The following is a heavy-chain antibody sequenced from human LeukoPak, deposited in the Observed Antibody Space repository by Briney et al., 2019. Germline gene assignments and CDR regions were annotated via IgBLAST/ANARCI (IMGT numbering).Heavy chain of an antibody. D-gene: IGHD5-18*01. CDR1: GGSFSGYY. J-gene: IGHJ4*02. CDR3: AREDSAMANDY. V-gene: IGHV4-34*09. Sequence: SETLSLTCAVYGGSFSGYYWSWIRQPPGKGLEWIGEINHSGSTNYNPSLKSRVTISVDTSKNQFSLKLSSVTAADTAVYYCAREDSAMANDYWGQGTLVTVSS. CDR2: INHSGST.